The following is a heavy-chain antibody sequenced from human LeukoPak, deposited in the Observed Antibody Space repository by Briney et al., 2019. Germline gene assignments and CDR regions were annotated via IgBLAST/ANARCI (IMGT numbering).Heavy chain of an antibody. Sequence: GQSLRISCKGSGYSFTSYWISWVRQMPGKGLEWMGRIDPSDSYTNYSPSSQGHVAISADKSISTAYLQWSSLKASDTAVYYCVTQGYSASWVIAWGQGTLVTVSS. J-gene: IGHJ5*02. V-gene: IGHV5-10-1*01. CDR3: VTQGYSASWVIA. CDR2: IDPSDSYT. D-gene: IGHD6-13*01. CDR1: GYSFTSYW.